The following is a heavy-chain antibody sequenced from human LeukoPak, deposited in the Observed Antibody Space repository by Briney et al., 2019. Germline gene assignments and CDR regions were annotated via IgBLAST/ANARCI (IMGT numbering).Heavy chain of an antibody. Sequence: GGSLRLSCVASGLTFSSYGMHWVRQAPGKGLEWVAVIWYDGSERYCADSVKGRFTISRDNSQNTLYLQMNSLRAEDTAVYYCARDTARYGSGIEYWGQGTLVTVSS. CDR3: ARDTARYGSGIEY. V-gene: IGHV3-33*01. D-gene: IGHD3-10*01. CDR2: IWYDGSER. J-gene: IGHJ4*02. CDR1: GLTFSSYG.